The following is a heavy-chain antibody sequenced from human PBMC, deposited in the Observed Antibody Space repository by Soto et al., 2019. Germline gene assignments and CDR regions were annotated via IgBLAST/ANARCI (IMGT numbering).Heavy chain of an antibody. CDR1: GGSISSGGYS. CDR2: IYHSGST. J-gene: IGHJ4*02. CDR3: AKSDGDSRGWAIDY. D-gene: IGHD6-19*01. Sequence: QLQLQESGSGLVKPSQTLSLTCAVSGGSISSGGYSWSWIRQPPGQGLEWIGYIYHSGSTYYNPSLKSRVTISVDRSKNQCSLKLSSVTAADKAVYYCAKSDGDSRGWAIDYLGQGTLVTVSS. V-gene: IGHV4-30-2*01.